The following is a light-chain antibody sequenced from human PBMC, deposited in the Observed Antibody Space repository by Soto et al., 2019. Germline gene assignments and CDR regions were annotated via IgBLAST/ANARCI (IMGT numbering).Light chain of an antibody. CDR1: QNINNY. V-gene: IGKV1-39*01. J-gene: IGKJ3*01. CDR2: KAS. CDR3: QQHETSPPT. Sequence: DIQMTQSASALSASVGDRVTITCQASQNINNYLNWYQQKPGRAPKLLIYKASTLKSGVPSRFSGSGSGTDFTLTITRLESEDFAVYYCQQHETSPPTFGPGTKVD.